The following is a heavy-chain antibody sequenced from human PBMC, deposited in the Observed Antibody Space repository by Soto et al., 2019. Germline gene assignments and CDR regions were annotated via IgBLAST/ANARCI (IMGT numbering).Heavy chain of an antibody. CDR3: AKDKWRTRELSGAMHV. CDR2: ISFDGSGT. J-gene: IGHJ6*02. D-gene: IGHD1-7*01. Sequence: QVQLVESGGGVGQPGRSLRLSCAASGFTFSNYAMHWVRQGPGKGLVWVAGISFDGSGTYYADSVKSRFSIYGDTSTNTLYLQMNSLRPEDTAVYCCAKDKWRTRELSGAMHVWGQGTTVALSS. V-gene: IGHV3-30*18. CDR1: GFTFSNYA.